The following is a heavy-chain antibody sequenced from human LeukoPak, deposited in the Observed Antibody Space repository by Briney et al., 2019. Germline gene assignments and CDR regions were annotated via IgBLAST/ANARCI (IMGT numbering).Heavy chain of an antibody. CDR1: GGSISSYY. CDR3: ARGNVVVAATHFDY. CDR2: ISDIGSI. D-gene: IGHD2-15*01. V-gene: IGHV4-59*08. Sequence: SETLSLTCTVSGGSISSYYWSWIRQPPGKGLEWIAYISDIGSINYNPSLKSRVTISLDTSKNQFSLKLSSVTAADTAVYYCARGNVVVAATHFDYWGQGTLVTVSS. J-gene: IGHJ4*02.